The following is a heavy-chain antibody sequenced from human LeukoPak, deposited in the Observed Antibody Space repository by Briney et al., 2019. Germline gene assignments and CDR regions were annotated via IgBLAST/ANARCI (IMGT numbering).Heavy chain of an antibody. CDR3: ATTTIRLGY. D-gene: IGHD1-26*01. J-gene: IGHJ4*02. CDR1: GDSISSRY. Sequence: SETLSLTCTVSGDSISSRYWGWIRQPPGKGLEWIGSIFYSGNTYDNPSLKSRVTILVDTSKNQFSLKLSSVTAADTAVYYCATTTIRLGYWGQGTLVTVSS. V-gene: IGHV4-39*07. CDR2: IFYSGNT.